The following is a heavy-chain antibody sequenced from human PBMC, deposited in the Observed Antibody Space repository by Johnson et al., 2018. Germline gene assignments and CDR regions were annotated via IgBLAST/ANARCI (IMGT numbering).Heavy chain of an antibody. V-gene: IGHV3-23*04. Sequence: EQLGEAGGGLVQAGGSMRLSCVAFGFPFNHYTMGWVRTSPGKGLEWVASVDGGPAETPSAGSVRGRFIISSNDSKNTRYLQMSSLRPEDTAIYYCAKDFVSANGIFDPFDIWGQGTMVTISS. CDR2: VDGGPAET. J-gene: IGHJ3*02. CDR1: GFPFNHYT. CDR3: AKDFVSANGIFDPFDI. D-gene: IGHD2/OR15-2a*01.